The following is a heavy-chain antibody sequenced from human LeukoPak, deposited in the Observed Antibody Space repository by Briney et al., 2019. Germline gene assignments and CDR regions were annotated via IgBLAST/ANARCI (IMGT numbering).Heavy chain of an antibody. CDR3: ARDGDTGAIYDSSGYYSYYFDY. CDR2: ISYDGSNK. V-gene: IGHV3-30-3*01. D-gene: IGHD3-22*01. Sequence: PGGSLRLSCAASGFTFSSYAMHWVRQAPGKGLEWVAVISYDGSNKYYADSVKGRFTISRDNSKNTLYLHMNSLRAEDTAVYYCARDGDTGAIYDSSGYYSYYFDYWGQGTLVTVSS. CDR1: GFTFSSYA. J-gene: IGHJ4*02.